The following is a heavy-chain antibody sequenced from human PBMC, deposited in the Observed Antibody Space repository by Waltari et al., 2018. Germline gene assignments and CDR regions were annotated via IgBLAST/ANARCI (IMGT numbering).Heavy chain of an antibody. CDR1: GFTFSNNY. CDR2: IYSGGST. Sequence: EVQLVESGGGLIQPGGSLRPSGAVSGFTFSNNYMSWVRQAPGKGLEWVSVIYSGGSTYYADSVKGRFTISRDSSENTVYLQMSSLRAEDTALYYCARLDFWTGSYYWGQGTLVTVSS. J-gene: IGHJ4*02. V-gene: IGHV3-53*01. CDR3: ARLDFWTGSYY. D-gene: IGHD3-3*01.